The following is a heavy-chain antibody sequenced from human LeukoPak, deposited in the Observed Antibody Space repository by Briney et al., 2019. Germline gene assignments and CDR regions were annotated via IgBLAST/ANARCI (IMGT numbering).Heavy chain of an antibody. Sequence: GGSLRLSCAASGFTFSGHWMYWLRQAPGKGLAWVSRINGDGSATNYADSMEGRFTISRDNAKNIVYLQMNSLREDDTAIYYCARDIDWGQVDYWGQGTLVTVSS. CDR1: GFTFSGHW. CDR3: ARDIDWGQVDY. CDR2: INGDGSAT. V-gene: IGHV3-74*01. J-gene: IGHJ4*02. D-gene: IGHD7-27*01.